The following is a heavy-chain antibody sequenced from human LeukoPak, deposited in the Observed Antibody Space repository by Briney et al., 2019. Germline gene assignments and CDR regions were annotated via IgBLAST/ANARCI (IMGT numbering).Heavy chain of an antibody. Sequence: SETLSLTCTVSRGSISSYYWSWIRQPPGKGLEWIGYMYYRGNTNYNPSLKSRVTISIDTPNNQFSLKLSSVTAADTAVYYCATGVHGIAAAGDYYFDYWGQGTLVTVSS. J-gene: IGHJ4*02. V-gene: IGHV4-59*01. D-gene: IGHD6-13*01. CDR2: MYYRGNT. CDR3: ATGVHGIAAAGDYYFDY. CDR1: RGSISSYY.